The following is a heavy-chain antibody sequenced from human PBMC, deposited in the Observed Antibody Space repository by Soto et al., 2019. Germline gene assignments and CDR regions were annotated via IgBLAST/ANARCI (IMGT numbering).Heavy chain of an antibody. V-gene: IGHV4-31*03. CDR1: GGSISSGGYY. Sequence: SETLSLTCTVSGGSISSGGYYWSWIRQHPGKGLEWIGYIYYSGSTYYNPSLKSRVTISVDTSKNQFSLKLSSVTAADTAVYYCARFGRRELLFDCWGQGTLVTVSS. CDR3: ARFGRRELLFDC. J-gene: IGHJ4*02. CDR2: IYYSGST. D-gene: IGHD1-26*01.